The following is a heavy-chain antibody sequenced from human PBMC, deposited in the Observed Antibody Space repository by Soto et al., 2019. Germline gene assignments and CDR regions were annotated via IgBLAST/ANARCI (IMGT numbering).Heavy chain of an antibody. CDR3: ARGLTTVVARGGYYYGMDV. D-gene: IGHD4-17*01. CDR1: CGSISSSNW. V-gene: IGHV4-4*02. CDR2: IYHSGST. J-gene: IGHJ6*02. Sequence: SETLSLTCAVSCGSISSSNWWSWVRQPPGKGLEWIGEIYHSGSTNYNPSLKSRVTISVDKSKNQFSLKLSSVTAADTAVYYCARGLTTVVARGGYYYGMDVWGQGTTVTVSS.